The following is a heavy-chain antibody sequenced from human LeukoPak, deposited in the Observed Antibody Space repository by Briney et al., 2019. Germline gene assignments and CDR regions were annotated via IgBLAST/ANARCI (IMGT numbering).Heavy chain of an antibody. CDR1: GFTFSSYG. D-gene: IGHD1-26*01. V-gene: IGHV3-30*03. CDR3: ARDIYGSYGS. CDR2: ISYDGSNK. Sequence: GRSLRLSCAASGFTFSSYGMHWVRQAPGKGLEWVAVISYDGSNKYYADSVKGRFTISRDNSKNTLYLQMNSLRAEDTAVYYCARDIYGSYGSWGQGTLVTVSS. J-gene: IGHJ4*02.